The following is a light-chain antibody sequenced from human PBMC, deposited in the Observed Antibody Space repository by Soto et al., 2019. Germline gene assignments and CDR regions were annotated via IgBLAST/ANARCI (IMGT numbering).Light chain of an antibody. J-gene: IGKJ1*01. V-gene: IGKV3-20*01. CDR3: QQYGSSPWT. Sequence: EIVLTQSPGTLSLSPGERATLSCRASQSVSSNYLAWYQQKTGQTPRLLIYIASIRAPGIPDRLSGSGSGTHFTHTISRVEPEDVAVYYWQQYGSSPWTFGHGTKVEIK. CDR1: QSVSSNY. CDR2: IAS.